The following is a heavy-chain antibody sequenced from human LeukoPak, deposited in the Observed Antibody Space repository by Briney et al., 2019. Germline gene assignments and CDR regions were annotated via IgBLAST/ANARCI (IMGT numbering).Heavy chain of an antibody. V-gene: IGHV1-2*02. Sequence: ASVKVSCKASGYTFTGYYMHWVRQAPGQGLEWMGWINPNSGGTNYAQKFQGRVTMTRDTSISTAYMELSRLRSDDTAVYYCARDKGYSSGWYNWFDPWGQGTLVTVSS. CDR2: INPNSGGT. CDR3: ARDKGYSSGWYNWFDP. J-gene: IGHJ5*02. D-gene: IGHD6-19*01. CDR1: GYTFTGYY.